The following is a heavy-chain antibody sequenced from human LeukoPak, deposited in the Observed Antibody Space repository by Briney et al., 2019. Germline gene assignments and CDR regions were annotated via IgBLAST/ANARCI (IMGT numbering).Heavy chain of an antibody. V-gene: IGHV1-8*01. D-gene: IGHD3-3*01. CDR2: MNPNSGNT. CDR1: GYTFTSYD. CDR3: ARVYDFWSGYSPYYYYGMDV. J-gene: IGHJ6*02. Sequence: GASVKVSCEASGYTFTSYDINWVRQATGQGLEWMGWMNPNSGNTGYAQKFQGRVTMTRNTSISTAYMELSSLRSEDTAVYYCARVYDFWSGYSPYYYYGMDVWGQGTTVTVSS.